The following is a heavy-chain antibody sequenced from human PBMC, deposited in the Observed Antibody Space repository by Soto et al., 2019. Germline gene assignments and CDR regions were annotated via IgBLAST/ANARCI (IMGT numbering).Heavy chain of an antibody. Sequence: GGSLRLSCAASGFTFSSYGMHWVRQAPGKGLEWVAVIWYDGSNKYYADSVKGRFTISRDNSKNRLYLQMNGLRAEETAVYYCARDGDCSGGSCYSVYYYYYMDVWGKGTTVTVSS. J-gene: IGHJ6*03. CDR3: ARDGDCSGGSCYSVYYYYYMDV. CDR1: GFTFSSYG. D-gene: IGHD2-15*01. CDR2: IWYDGSNK. V-gene: IGHV3-33*01.